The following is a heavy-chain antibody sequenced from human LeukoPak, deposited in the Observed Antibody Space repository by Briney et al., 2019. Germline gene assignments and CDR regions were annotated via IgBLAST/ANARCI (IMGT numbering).Heavy chain of an antibody. Sequence: ASVKVSCKASGYTFTVYYMHWVRQAPGQGLEWMGWINPYSGGTKYAQNFQGRVTMTRDTSISTAYMELSRLRSDGTAVYYCARPFYDSSGYLDYWGQGTLVTVSS. D-gene: IGHD3-22*01. J-gene: IGHJ4*02. CDR1: GYTFTVYY. V-gene: IGHV1-2*02. CDR3: ARPFYDSSGYLDY. CDR2: INPYSGGT.